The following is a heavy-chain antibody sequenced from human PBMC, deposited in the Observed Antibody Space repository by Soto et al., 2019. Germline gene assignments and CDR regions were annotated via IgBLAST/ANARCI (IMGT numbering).Heavy chain of an antibody. D-gene: IGHD1-26*01. V-gene: IGHV3-21*06. Sequence: EEKLVESGGGLVKPGGSLRLSCEASGFTFSGYNMNWVRQAPGKGLEWVSSIGSLGNRYAESVTGRFTISRDNAKNSLHLQMNSLRAEDTAVYFCARWGKAPGNYYHYGMDVWGQGTTVTVS. J-gene: IGHJ6*02. CDR2: IGSLGN. CDR3: ARWGKAPGNYYHYGMDV. CDR1: GFTFSGYN.